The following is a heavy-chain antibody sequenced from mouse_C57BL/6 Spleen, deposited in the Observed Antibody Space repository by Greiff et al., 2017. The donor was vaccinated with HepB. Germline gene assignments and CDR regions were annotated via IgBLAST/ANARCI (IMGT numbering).Heavy chain of an antibody. V-gene: IGHV5-4*01. D-gene: IGHD1-1*01. CDR2: ISDGGSYT. Sequence: EVQLVESGGGLVKPGGSLKLSCAASGFTFSSYSMSWVRQTPEKRLEWVATISDGGSYTYYPDNVKGRFTISRDNAKNNLYLQMSHLKSEDTAMYYCARELPSYYAMDYWGQGTTLTVSS. CDR3: ARELPSYYAMDY. J-gene: IGHJ4*01. CDR1: GFTFSSYS.